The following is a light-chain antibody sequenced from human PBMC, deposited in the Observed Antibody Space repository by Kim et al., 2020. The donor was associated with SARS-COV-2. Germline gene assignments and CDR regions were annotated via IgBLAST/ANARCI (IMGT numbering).Light chain of an antibody. CDR2: GAS. V-gene: IGKV3-20*01. Sequence: EIVLTQSPGTLSLSPGERATLSCRASQSVSRSYLAWYQQKPGQAPRLLIYGASSRATGIPDRFSGSGSGTDFTLTISRLEPEDFAVYYCQQYGSSPWTFGQGTKVDIK. CDR1: QSVSRSY. CDR3: QQYGSSPWT. J-gene: IGKJ1*01.